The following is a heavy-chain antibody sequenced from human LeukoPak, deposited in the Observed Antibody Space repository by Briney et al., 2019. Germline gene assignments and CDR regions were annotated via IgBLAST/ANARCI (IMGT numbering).Heavy chain of an antibody. Sequence: PSETLSLTCTVSGGSVSSGSYYWSWIRQPPGKGLEWIGYIYYSGSTNYNPSLKSRVTISVDTSKNQFSLKLSSVTAADTAVYYCARDPGYGSGSYNWFDPWGQGTLVTVSS. CDR2: IYYSGST. J-gene: IGHJ5*02. V-gene: IGHV4-61*01. D-gene: IGHD1-26*01. CDR1: GGSVSSGSYY. CDR3: ARDPGYGSGSYNWFDP.